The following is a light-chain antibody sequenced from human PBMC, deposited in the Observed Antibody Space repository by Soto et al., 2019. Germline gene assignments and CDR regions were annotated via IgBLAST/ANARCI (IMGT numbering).Light chain of an antibody. J-gene: IGLJ1*01. V-gene: IGLV2-23*02. Sequence: QSVLTQPASVAGSPGQSITSSCTWSISEVGSHNLVSWYQQHPDKAPKLIIYEVNERPSGVSSRFSGSKSGNTASLTVSGLQPDDEADYHCCSFAGSNPFPYVFGTGTKVTVL. CDR3: CSFAGSNPFPYV. CDR1: ISEVGSHNL. CDR2: EVN.